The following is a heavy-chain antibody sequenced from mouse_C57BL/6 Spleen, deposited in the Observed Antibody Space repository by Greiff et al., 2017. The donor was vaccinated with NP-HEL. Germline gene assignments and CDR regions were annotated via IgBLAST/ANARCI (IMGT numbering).Heavy chain of an antibody. CDR2: INPNYGTT. V-gene: IGHV1-39*01. J-gene: IGHJ3*01. Sequence: EVQLVESGPELVKPGASVKISCKASGYSFTDYNMNWVKQSNGKSLEWIGVINPNYGTTSYNQKFKGKATLTVDQSSSTAYMQLNSLTSEDSAVYYCARWGYGSSYSAWFAYWGQGTLVTVSA. CDR1: GYSFTDYN. CDR3: ARWGYGSSYSAWFAY. D-gene: IGHD1-1*01.